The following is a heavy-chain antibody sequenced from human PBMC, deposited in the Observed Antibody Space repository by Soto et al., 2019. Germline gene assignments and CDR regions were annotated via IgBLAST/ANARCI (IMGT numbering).Heavy chain of an antibody. V-gene: IGHV4-39*01. Sequence: PSETLSLTCTVSGGSISSSSYYWGWIRQPPGKGLEWIGSIYYSGSTYYNPSLKSRVTISVDTSKNQFSLKLSSVTAADTAVYYCAGQCETSPHWFDPWGQGTLVTVSS. J-gene: IGHJ5*02. CDR2: IYYSGST. CDR3: AGQCETSPHWFDP. CDR1: GGSISSSSYY.